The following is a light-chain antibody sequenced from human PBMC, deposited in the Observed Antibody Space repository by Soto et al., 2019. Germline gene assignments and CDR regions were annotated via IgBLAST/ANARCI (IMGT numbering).Light chain of an antibody. CDR3: MQALQTPLT. J-gene: IGKJ3*01. CDR1: QSLLHSNGYNY. Sequence: DIVMTQSPLSLPVTPGEPASISCRSSQSLLHSNGYNYLDWYLQKPGQSPQLLIYLGSNRASGVPDRFSGSGSGTDFTLKISRVEAEDFGVYYCMQALQTPLTFGPGTKVDF. V-gene: IGKV2-28*01. CDR2: LGS.